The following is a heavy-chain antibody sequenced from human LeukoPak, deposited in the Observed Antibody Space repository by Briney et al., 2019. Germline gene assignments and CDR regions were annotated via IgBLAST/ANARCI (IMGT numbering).Heavy chain of an antibody. CDR2: ISWNSGSI. Sequence: PGGSLRLSCAASGFTFDDYAMHWVRQAPGKGLEWVSGISWNSGSIGYADSVKGRFTISRDNAKNSLYLQMNSLRAEDMALYYCAKDRSGSSSWDFDYWGQGTLVTVSS. CDR1: GFTFDDYA. J-gene: IGHJ4*02. CDR3: AKDRSGSSSWDFDY. V-gene: IGHV3-9*03. D-gene: IGHD6-13*01.